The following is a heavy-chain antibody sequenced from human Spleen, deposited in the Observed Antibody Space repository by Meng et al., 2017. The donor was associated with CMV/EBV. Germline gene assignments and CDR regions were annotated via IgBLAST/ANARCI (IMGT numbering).Heavy chain of an antibody. V-gene: IGHV5-51*01. CDR1: GYSFTDYW. Sequence: SGYSFTDYWVVWVRQMPGQGLEWMGTIYPDDSDTKNSPSFQGHVTFSADMSNTTAYLRWNSLKASDTAMYYCARPESGHTSSWLHWGQGTLVTVSS. CDR2: IYPDDSDT. D-gene: IGHD6-13*01. CDR3: ARPESGHTSSWLH. J-gene: IGHJ4*02.